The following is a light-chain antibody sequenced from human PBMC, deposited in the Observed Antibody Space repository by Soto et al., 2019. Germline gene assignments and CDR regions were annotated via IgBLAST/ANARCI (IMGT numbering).Light chain of an antibody. CDR1: QSVSSSY. CDR3: QQYSDNWT. Sequence: EIVLTQSPGTLSLSPGERATLSCRASQSVSSSYLAWYQQKPGQAPRLLIYGASSRATGIPDRFSGSGSGTEFTLTISSLQPDDFATYYCQQYSDNWTFGQGTKVDIK. J-gene: IGKJ1*01. V-gene: IGKV3-20*01. CDR2: GAS.